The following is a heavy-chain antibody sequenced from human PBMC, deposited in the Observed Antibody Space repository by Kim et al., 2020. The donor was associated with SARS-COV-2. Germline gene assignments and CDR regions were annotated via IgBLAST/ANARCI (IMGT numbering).Heavy chain of an antibody. CDR3: TRDGF. V-gene: IGHV4-4*07. Sequence: IKPSGSTSYHPSLESRVTMAIDTSKNQFSLKLSSVTAADTAVYYCTRDGFWGQGTLVTVSS. CDR2: IKPSGST. J-gene: IGHJ4*02. D-gene: IGHD2-2*03.